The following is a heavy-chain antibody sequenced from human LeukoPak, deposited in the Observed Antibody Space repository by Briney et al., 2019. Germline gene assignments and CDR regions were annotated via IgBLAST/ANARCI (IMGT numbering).Heavy chain of an antibody. Sequence: GGSLTLSCAASGIAVSGNYMTWVRQTPGKGLEWVSFISINTNTFYADSVRGRFTISRDRSKNTLLLQMNSLRDEDSAVYYCGISQTWDHQFEAWGQGTLVTVSS. CDR3: GISQTWDHQFEA. D-gene: IGHD1-14*01. CDR1: GIAVSGNY. V-gene: IGHV3-53*01. CDR2: ISINTNT. J-gene: IGHJ5*02.